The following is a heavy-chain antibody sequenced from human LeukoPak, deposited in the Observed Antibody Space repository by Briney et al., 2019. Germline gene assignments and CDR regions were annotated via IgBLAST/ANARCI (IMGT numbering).Heavy chain of an antibody. Sequence: APVKVSCKASGYTFTNYHINWVRQASGQGLEWMTWINPDTGDKGYARKFQDRVTITTDTSISTAYMELSSLSSEDTAVYFCARTTSMTASGYDYWDQGTLVTVSS. V-gene: IGHV1-8*03. D-gene: IGHD2-21*02. CDR1: GYTFTNYH. CDR3: ARTTSMTASGYDY. CDR2: INPDTGDK. J-gene: IGHJ4*02.